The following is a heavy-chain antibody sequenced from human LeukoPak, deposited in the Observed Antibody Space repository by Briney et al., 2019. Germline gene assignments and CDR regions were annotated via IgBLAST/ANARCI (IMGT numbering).Heavy chain of an antibody. CDR2: ISSSSSYI. J-gene: IGHJ4*02. CDR3: ARDKVTYDYVWGSYRAEPFDY. V-gene: IGHV3-21*01. Sequence: GGSLRLSCAASGFTFSSYSMNWVRQAPGKGLEWVSSISSSSSYIYYADSVKGRFTISRDNAKNSLYLQMNSLRAEDTAVYYCARDKVTYDYVWGSYRAEPFDYWGQGTLVTVSS. CDR1: GFTFSSYS. D-gene: IGHD3-16*02.